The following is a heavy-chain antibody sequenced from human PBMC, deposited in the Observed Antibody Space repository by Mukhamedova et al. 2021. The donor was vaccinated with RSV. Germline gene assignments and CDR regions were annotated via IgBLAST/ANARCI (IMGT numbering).Heavy chain of an antibody. Sequence: TAEYMGKFQDRVTITAAESTSTAYMELSGLRSEDTAVYYCARERDMVSSIGVLDYWGQGTLVTVSS. V-gene: IGHV1-69*01. D-gene: IGHD5/OR15-5a*01. J-gene: IGHJ4*02. CDR2: TA. CDR3: ARERDMVSSIGVLDY.